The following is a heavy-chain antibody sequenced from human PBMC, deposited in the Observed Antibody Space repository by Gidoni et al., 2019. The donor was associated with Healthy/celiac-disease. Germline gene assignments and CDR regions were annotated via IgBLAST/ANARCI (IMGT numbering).Heavy chain of an antibody. CDR1: GFTFSRYA. D-gene: IGHD3-22*01. CDR2: ISYDGSNK. Sequence: QVQLVESGGGVVQPGRSMRLSCAASGFTFSRYAMHWVRQAPGKGLEWVAVISYDGSNKYYADSVKGRFTISRDNSKNTLYLQMNSLRAEDTAVYYCARPPYDSPFYYYYGMDVWGQGTTVTVSS. J-gene: IGHJ6*02. V-gene: IGHV3-30-3*01. CDR3: ARPPYDSPFYYYYGMDV.